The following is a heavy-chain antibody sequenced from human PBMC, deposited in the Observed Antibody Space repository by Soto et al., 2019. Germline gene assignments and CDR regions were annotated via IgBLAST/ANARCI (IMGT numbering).Heavy chain of an antibody. Sequence: SQTLSLTCAVSGGSIGGVGYSWSWIRQPTGGGLEWIGYMYHSGTFLKSPSLKTRLTMALDMSKNQFSLTLNSMTAADTAVYYCARAQFYSGSGNYNNLMFDAWGQGIKVT. CDR2: MYHSGTF. CDR1: GGSIGGVGYS. J-gene: IGHJ5*02. CDR3: ARAQFYSGSGNYNNLMFDA. V-gene: IGHV4-30-2*01. D-gene: IGHD3-10*01.